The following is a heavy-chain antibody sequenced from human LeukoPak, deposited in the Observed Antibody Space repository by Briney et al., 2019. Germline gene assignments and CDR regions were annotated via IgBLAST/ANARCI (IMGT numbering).Heavy chain of an antibody. J-gene: IGHJ4*02. CDR1: GFIVSANY. Sequence: GGSLRLSCAAFGFIVSANYMNWVRQAPGKGLEWVSVIYSGGSPFYADSVKGRFTISRDNSKNTVYLQMNSLRVEDTAVYYCARGRQCDFWGQGTLVTVSS. CDR2: IYSGGSP. V-gene: IGHV3-53*01. CDR3: ARGRQCDF. D-gene: IGHD4-11*01.